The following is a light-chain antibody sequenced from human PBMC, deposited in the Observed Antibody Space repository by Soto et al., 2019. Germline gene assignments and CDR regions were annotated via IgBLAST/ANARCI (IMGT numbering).Light chain of an antibody. CDR1: QSISSW. CDR3: QHWVDYMWT. J-gene: IGKJ1*01. Sequence: DIHLTQSPSTLSASVGDRVTITCRASQSISSWLAWYQQKPGKAPKLLIYKASTLESGVPSRFSGSGSGTEFTLTLSGLQPDDFATYYCQHWVDYMWTFGQGTKVEIK. V-gene: IGKV1-5*03. CDR2: KAS.